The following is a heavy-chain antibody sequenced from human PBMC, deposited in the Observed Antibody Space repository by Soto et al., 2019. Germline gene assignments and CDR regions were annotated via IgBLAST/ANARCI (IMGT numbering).Heavy chain of an antibody. CDR2: IRDKVNSYAT. D-gene: IGHD2-21*02. CDR1: GFTFSGSA. Sequence: PGGSLRLSCAGTGFTFSGSAMHWVRQASGKGLEWVGRIRDKVNSYATAYTASVKGRFTISRDDSKNTAYLQMNSLKTEDTAVYYCTRLYCGGDCDFDSWGQGTLVTVSS. V-gene: IGHV3-73*01. J-gene: IGHJ4*02. CDR3: TRLYCGGDCDFDS.